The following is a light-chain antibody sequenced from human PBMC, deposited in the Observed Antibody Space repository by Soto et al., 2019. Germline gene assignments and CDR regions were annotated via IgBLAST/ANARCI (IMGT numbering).Light chain of an antibody. CDR3: QQYGRTPRT. CDR2: GAS. CDR1: QSVSNNY. J-gene: IGKJ2*01. Sequence: EVVLTQSPGTLSLSAGERATLSCRASQSVSNNYLAWYQQKPGQAPRLLIYGASSRATGIPDRFSGSGSGTDFTLHINRLEPEDFAVYYCQQYGRTPRTFGPGAKLEIK. V-gene: IGKV3-20*01.